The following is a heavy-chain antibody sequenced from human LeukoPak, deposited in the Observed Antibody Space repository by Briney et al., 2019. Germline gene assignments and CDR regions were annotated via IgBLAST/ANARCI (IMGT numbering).Heavy chain of an antibody. V-gene: IGHV3-48*03. Sequence: PGGSLRLSCAASGFTFSSYEMNWVRQAPGKGLEWVSYISSSGSTIYYADSVKGRFTISRDNAKNSLYLQMNSLRAEDTAVYYCARAWRVVVVAASYDFDYWGQGTLVTVSS. CDR2: ISSSGSTI. CDR1: GFTFSSYE. J-gene: IGHJ4*02. D-gene: IGHD2-15*01. CDR3: ARAWRVVVVAASYDFDY.